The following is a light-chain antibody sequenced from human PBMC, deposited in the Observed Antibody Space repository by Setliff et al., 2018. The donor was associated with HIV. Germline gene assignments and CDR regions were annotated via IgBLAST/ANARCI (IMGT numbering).Light chain of an antibody. CDR3: SSYTATSTLYV. Sequence: QSVLTQPASVSGSPGQSITISCTGTSSDIGGYNYVSWYQQHPGKAPKLVISEVSNRPSGLSNRFSGSKSGDTASLTISGLQTEDEADYYCSSYTATSTLYVFGTGT. J-gene: IGLJ1*01. CDR2: EVS. V-gene: IGLV2-14*01. CDR1: SSDIGGYNY.